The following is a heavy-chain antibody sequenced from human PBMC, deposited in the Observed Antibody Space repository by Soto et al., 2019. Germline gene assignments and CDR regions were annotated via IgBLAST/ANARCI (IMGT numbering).Heavy chain of an antibody. CDR3: AIITRGFSMDV. V-gene: IGHV3-7*01. CDR2: IKHDGSEK. J-gene: IGHJ6*02. Sequence: GGSLRLSCAASGFTFSAYWMSWVRQTPGKGLEWVANIKHDGSEKYYVDSVKGRFTISRDNAKNSLFLEMNSLRAEDTAVFYCAIITRGFSMDVWGQGTTVTVSS. D-gene: IGHD1-20*01. CDR1: GFTFSAYW.